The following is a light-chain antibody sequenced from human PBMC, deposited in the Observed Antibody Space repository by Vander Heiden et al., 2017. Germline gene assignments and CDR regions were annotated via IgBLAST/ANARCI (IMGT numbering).Light chain of an antibody. J-gene: IGKJ4*01. CDR2: AAS. CDR1: QSISSN. V-gene: IGKV1-39*01. Sequence: DPVTILCRASQSISSNLNWYQQKPGKALKLLIYAASSLQSGGPSRFSGSGSGTDFTLTISSLQPEDFATYYCQQSYSTPPLAFGGGTKVEIK. CDR3: QQSYSTPPLA.